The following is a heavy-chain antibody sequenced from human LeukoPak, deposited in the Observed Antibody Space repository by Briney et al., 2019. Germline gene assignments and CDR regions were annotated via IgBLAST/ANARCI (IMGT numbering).Heavy chain of an antibody. CDR1: GGSLSGYY. CDR3: ARENSYYDSSAYYYGSGYFDY. J-gene: IGHJ4*02. Sequence: PSETLSLTCAVYGGSLSGYYWSWIRQPPGKGLEWIGEINHSGSTNYNPSLKSRVTISVDTSKNQFSLKLSSVTAADTAVYYCARENSYYDSSAYYYGSGYFDYWGQGTLVTVSS. D-gene: IGHD3-22*01. CDR2: INHSGST. V-gene: IGHV4-34*01.